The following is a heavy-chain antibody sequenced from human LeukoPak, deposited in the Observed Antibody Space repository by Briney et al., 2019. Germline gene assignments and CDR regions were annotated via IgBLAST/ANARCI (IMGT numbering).Heavy chain of an antibody. Sequence: GASVKVSCKASGYTFTSYGISWVRQAPGQGLEWMGWISAYNGNTNYAQKLQGRVTMPTDTSTSTAYMELRSLRSDDTAVYYCARDYYDSSGYSHDAFDIWGQGTMVTVSS. CDR2: ISAYNGNT. J-gene: IGHJ3*02. CDR1: GYTFTSYG. V-gene: IGHV1-18*01. D-gene: IGHD3-22*01. CDR3: ARDYYDSSGYSHDAFDI.